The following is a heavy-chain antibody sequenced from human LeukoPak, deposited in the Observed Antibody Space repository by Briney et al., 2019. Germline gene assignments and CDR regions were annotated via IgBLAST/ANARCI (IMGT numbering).Heavy chain of an antibody. CDR1: GFSFSSYG. V-gene: IGHV3-33*06. Sequence: PGRSLRLSCAASGFSFSSYGMHWVRQAPGKGLKWVAVIWSDGSNKYYADSVKGRFTISRDNSKNTLFLQMNSLRADDTAVYYCANDNAYSSSWYYYYMDVWGKGTTVTVSS. CDR3: ANDNAYSSSWYYYYMDV. J-gene: IGHJ6*03. D-gene: IGHD6-13*01. CDR2: IWSDGSNK.